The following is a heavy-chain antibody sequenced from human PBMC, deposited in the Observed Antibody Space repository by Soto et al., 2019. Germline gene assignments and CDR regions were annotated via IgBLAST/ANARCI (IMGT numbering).Heavy chain of an antibody. V-gene: IGHV4-30-2*01. CDR3: ARGGGSDSFDY. J-gene: IGHJ4*02. CDR2: INHLETT. D-gene: IGHD1-26*01. CDR1: GASITYGGYS. Sequence: SETLSLTCTVSGASITYGGYSWSWIRQTPGKGLEWIGYINHLETTFYNPSFESRLSLSIDRAKNQFSLNLNSMSAADRAVYFCARGGGSDSFDYWGQGILVTVS.